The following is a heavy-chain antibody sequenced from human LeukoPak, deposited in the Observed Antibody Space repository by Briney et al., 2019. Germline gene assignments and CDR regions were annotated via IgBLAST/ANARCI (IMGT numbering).Heavy chain of an antibody. J-gene: IGHJ4*02. Sequence: SETLSLTCTVSGGSISSYYWSWIRQPAGKGLEWIGRIYTSGSTNYNPSLKSRVTMSVDTSKNQFSLKLSSVTAADTAVYYCARGYDYVWGSYRPRSYFDYWGQGTLVTVSS. V-gene: IGHV4-4*07. CDR3: ARGYDYVWGSYRPRSYFDY. CDR2: IYTSGST. D-gene: IGHD3-16*02. CDR1: GGSISSYY.